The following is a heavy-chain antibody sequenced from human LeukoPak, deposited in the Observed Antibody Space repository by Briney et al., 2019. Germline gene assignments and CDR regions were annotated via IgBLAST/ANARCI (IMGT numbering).Heavy chain of an antibody. Sequence: GGSLRLSCAASGFTVSSNYMSWVRQAPGKGLEWVSAISGSGGSTYYAGSVKGRFTISRDNSKNTLYLQMNSLRAEDTAVYYCAKPVGRIVVVPAATWGQGTLVTVSS. CDR1: GFTVSSNY. D-gene: IGHD2-2*01. J-gene: IGHJ5*02. CDR3: AKPVGRIVVVPAAT. CDR2: ISGSGGST. V-gene: IGHV3-23*01.